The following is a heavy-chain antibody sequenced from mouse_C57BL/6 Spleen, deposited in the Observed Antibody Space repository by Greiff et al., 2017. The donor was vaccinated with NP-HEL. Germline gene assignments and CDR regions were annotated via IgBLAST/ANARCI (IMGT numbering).Heavy chain of an antibody. CDR2: ISYDGSN. D-gene: IGHD2-4*01. J-gene: IGHJ3*01. V-gene: IGHV3-6*01. CDR3: ARDMGYDYSFAY. CDR1: GYSITSGYY. Sequence: EVQLQESGPGLVKPSQSLSLTCSVTGYSITSGYYWNWIRQFPGNKLEWMGYISYDGSNNYNPSLKNRISITRDTSKNQFFLKLNSVTTEDTATYYCARDMGYDYSFAYWGQGTLVTVSA.